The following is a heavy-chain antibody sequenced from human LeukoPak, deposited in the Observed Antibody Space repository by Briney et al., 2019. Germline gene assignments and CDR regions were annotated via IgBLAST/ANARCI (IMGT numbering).Heavy chain of an antibody. D-gene: IGHD2-15*01. CDR1: GFTFSTYS. J-gene: IGHJ4*02. CDR2: ISSRSTTI. CDR3: ATVTTGGRADFFDY. Sequence: GGSLRLSCAASGFTFSTYSVNWVRQAPGKGLEWVSYISSRSTTIYYVDSVKGRFTISRDNAKNSLYLQMNSLRAEDTAVYYCATVTTGGRADFFDYWGQGTLVTVSS. V-gene: IGHV3-48*01.